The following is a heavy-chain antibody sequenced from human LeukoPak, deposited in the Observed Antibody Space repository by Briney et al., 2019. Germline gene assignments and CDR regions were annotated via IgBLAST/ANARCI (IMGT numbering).Heavy chain of an antibody. V-gene: IGHV3-64*01. Sequence: GGSLRLSCAASGFTFSSYAMHWVRQAPGKGLERVSAISSNGGSTYYANSVRGRFTISRDNSKNTLYLQMNSLRAEDTAVYYCAKVWTAYSDDYFDYWGQGTLVTVSS. CDR2: ISSNGGST. CDR3: AKVWTAYSDDYFDY. J-gene: IGHJ4*02. D-gene: IGHD3/OR15-3a*01. CDR1: GFTFSSYA.